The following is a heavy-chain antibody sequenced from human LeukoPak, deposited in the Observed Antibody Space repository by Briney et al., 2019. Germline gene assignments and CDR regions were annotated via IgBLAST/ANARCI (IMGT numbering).Heavy chain of an antibody. CDR2: ISSSSNYI. CDR3: ARESQGYCSSTSCYALGAFDI. J-gene: IGHJ3*02. CDR1: GFTFSSYS. V-gene: IGHV3-21*01. D-gene: IGHD2-2*01. Sequence: PGGSLRLSCAASGFTFSSYSMNWVRQAPGKGLEWVSSISSSSNYIYYADSVKGRFTISRDNAKNSLYLQMNSLRAEDTAVYYCARESQGYCSSTSCYALGAFDIWGQGTMVTVSA.